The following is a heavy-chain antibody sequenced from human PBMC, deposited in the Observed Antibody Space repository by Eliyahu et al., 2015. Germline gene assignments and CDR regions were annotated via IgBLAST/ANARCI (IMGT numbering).Heavy chain of an antibody. J-gene: IGHJ4*02. D-gene: IGHD3-3*01. CDR1: GFXSSXYS. CDR2: ISSSSSYI. CDR3: AILEWLNY. V-gene: IGHV3-21*01. Sequence: EVQLVESGGGLVKPGGSLRLSCSASGFXSSXYSMXWVRQAPGKGLEWVSSISSSSSYIYYADSVKGRFTISRDNAKNSLYLQMNSLRAEDTAVYYCAILEWLNYWGQGTLVTVSS.